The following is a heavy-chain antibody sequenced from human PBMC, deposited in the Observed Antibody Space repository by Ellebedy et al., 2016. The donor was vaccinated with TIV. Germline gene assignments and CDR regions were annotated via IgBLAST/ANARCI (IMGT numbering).Heavy chain of an antibody. D-gene: IGHD3-10*01. J-gene: IGHJ3*02. CDR1: RGTFSSYG. CDR3: AMYYYGSGSYAFDI. V-gene: IGHV1-18*01. Sequence: ASVKVSXKASRGTFSSYGISWVRQAPGQGLEWMGWISAYNGNTNYAQKLQGRVTMTTDTSTSTAYMELRSLRSDDTAVYYCAMYYYGSGSYAFDIWGQGTMVTVSS. CDR2: ISAYNGNT.